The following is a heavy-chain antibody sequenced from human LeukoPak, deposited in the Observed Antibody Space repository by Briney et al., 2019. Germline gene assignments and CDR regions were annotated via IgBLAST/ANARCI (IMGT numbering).Heavy chain of an antibody. D-gene: IGHD2-15*01. J-gene: IGHJ6*03. CDR2: ISGSGGST. V-gene: IGHV3-23*01. CDR3: ARGWGDCSGGSCYYYYYMDV. Sequence: GGSLRLSCAASGFTFSSYAMSWVRQAPGKGLEWVSAISGSGGSTYYADSVKGRFTISRDNAKNSLYLQMNSLRAEDTAVYYCARGWGDCSGGSCYYYYYMDVWGKGTTVTVSS. CDR1: GFTFSSYA.